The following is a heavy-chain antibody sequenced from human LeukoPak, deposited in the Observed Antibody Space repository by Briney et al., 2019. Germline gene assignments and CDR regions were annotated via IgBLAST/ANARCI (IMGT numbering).Heavy chain of an antibody. J-gene: IGHJ5*02. CDR1: GGTFSSYA. V-gene: IGHV1-69*13. CDR3: AREAGYCSSTSCPHWFDP. CDR2: IIPIFGTA. Sequence: SVKISCKASGGTFSSYAISWVRQAPGQGLEWMGGIIPIFGTANYAQKLQGRVTITADESTSTAYMELSRLRSEDTAVYYCAREAGYCSSTSCPHWFDPWGQGTLVTVSS. D-gene: IGHD2-2*01.